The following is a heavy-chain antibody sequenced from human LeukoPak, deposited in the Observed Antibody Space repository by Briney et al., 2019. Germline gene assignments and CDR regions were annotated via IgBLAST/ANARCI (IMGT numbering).Heavy chain of an antibody. J-gene: IGHJ3*02. CDR1: GFTFSDYY. D-gene: IGHD6-19*01. CDR2: IYYSGST. V-gene: IGHV4-39*01. CDR3: ARHATIAVGGAFDI. Sequence: GSLRLSCAASGFTFSDYYMSWIRQPPGKGLEWIGSIYYSGSTYYNPSLKSRVTMSVDTSKNQFSLKLSSVSAADTAVYYCARHATIAVGGAFDIWGQGTMVTVSS.